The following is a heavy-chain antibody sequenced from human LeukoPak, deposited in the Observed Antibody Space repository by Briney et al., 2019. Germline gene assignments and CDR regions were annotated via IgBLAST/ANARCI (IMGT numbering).Heavy chain of an antibody. CDR1: GGSISSSSYY. CDR2: IYYSGST. CDR3: ARASSSANDLDY. J-gene: IGHJ4*02. Sequence: SETLSLTCTVSGGSISSSSYYWGWIRQPPGKGLEWIGSIYYSGSTYYNPSLKSRVTISVDTSKNQFSLKLNSVTPEDTAVYYCARASSSANDLDYWGQGTLVTVSS. V-gene: IGHV4-39*01. D-gene: IGHD6-6*01.